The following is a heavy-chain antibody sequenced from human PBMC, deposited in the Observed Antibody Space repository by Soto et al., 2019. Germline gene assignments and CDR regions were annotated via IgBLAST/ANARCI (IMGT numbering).Heavy chain of an antibody. CDR2: IWYDGSNK. CDR1: GFTFSSYG. CDR3: ARDRADIVVVVAATPRGDAFDI. Sequence: PGGSLRLSCAASGFTFSSYGVHWVRQAPGKGLEWVAVIWYDGSNKYYADSVKGRFTISRDNSKNTLYLQMNSLRAEDTAVYYCARDRADIVVVVAATPRGDAFDIWGQGTMVTVSS. D-gene: IGHD2-15*01. J-gene: IGHJ3*02. V-gene: IGHV3-33*01.